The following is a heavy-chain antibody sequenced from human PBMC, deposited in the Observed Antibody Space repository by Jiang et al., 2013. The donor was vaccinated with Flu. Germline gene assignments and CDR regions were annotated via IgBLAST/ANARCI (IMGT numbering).Heavy chain of an antibody. CDR3: ASGSGDYLYFDY. CDR2: IDPSDSYT. D-gene: IGHD4-17*01. CDR1: GYSFTSYW. J-gene: IGHJ4*02. Sequence: GAEVKKPGESLRISCKGSGYSFTSYWITWVRQMPGKGLEWMGRIDPSDSYTKYSPSFQGHVTISADKSISTAYLQWSSLKASDTAMYYCASGSGDYLYFDYWGQGTLVTVSS. V-gene: IGHV5-10-1*01.